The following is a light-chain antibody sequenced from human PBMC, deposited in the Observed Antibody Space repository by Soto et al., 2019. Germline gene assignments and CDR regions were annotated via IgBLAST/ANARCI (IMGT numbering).Light chain of an antibody. Sequence: QSALTQPRSVSGSPGQSVTISCTGTSSDVGGYNYVSWYQQHPGKAPKLMIYDVSKRPSGVPDRFSGSNSGNTASLTISGPQAEDEDDNYCCSYAGSYTRVFGGGTKLTVL. CDR1: SSDVGGYNY. V-gene: IGLV2-11*01. CDR3: CSYAGSYTRV. CDR2: DVS. J-gene: IGLJ3*02.